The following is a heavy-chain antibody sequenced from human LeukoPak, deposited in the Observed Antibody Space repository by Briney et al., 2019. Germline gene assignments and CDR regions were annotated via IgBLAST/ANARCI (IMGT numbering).Heavy chain of an antibody. CDR1: GYTFTSYY. V-gene: IGHV1-46*01. CDR3: ARDSSVEDTAWWFDP. CDR2: INPSGGST. J-gene: IGHJ5*02. D-gene: IGHD3-10*01. Sequence: ASVKVSCKASGYTFTSYYMHWVRQAPGQGLEWMGIINPSGGSTSYAQKFQGRVTMTRDMSTSTDYMELSSLRSEDTAVYYCARDSSVEDTAWWFDPWGQGTLVTVSS.